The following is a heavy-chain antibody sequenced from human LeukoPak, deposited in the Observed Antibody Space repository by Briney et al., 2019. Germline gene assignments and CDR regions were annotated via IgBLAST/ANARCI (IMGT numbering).Heavy chain of an antibody. V-gene: IGHV4-59*01. CDR2: IYYSGST. Sequence: SETLSLTCTVSGGSISSYHWSWIRQPPGKGLEWIGYIYYSGSTNYNPSLKSRVTISVDTSKNQFSLKLSSVTAADTAVYYCARDCCSSTSCYAGRWFDPWGQGTLVTVSS. CDR1: GGSISSYH. CDR3: ARDCCSSTSCYAGRWFDP. J-gene: IGHJ5*02. D-gene: IGHD2-2*01.